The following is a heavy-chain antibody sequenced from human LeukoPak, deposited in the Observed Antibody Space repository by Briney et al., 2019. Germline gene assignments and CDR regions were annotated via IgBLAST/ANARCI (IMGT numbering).Heavy chain of an antibody. CDR3: ARTSSGPNWFDP. J-gene: IGHJ5*02. V-gene: IGHV4-39*02. CDR1: GFTFSSYG. CDR2: IYYSGST. Sequence: PGGSLRLSCAASGFTFSSYGMSWVRQAPGKELEWIGSIYYSGSTYYNPSLKSRVTISADTSKNHFSLQLSSVSAADTAVYYCARTSSGPNWFDPWGQGTLVTVSS. D-gene: IGHD3-22*01.